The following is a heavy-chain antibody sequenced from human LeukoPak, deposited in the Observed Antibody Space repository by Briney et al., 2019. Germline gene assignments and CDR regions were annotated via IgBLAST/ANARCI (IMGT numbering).Heavy chain of an antibody. CDR2: IWYDGSNK. V-gene: IGHV3-33*08. CDR1: GFTFSSYS. J-gene: IGHJ4*02. D-gene: IGHD3-22*01. Sequence: GGSLRLSCAASGFTFSSYSMNWVRQAPGKGLEWVAVIWYDGSNKYYADSVKGRFTISRDNSKNTVYLQMNSLRAEDTALYYCARGIRYDSSGPGYWGQGTLVTVSS. CDR3: ARGIRYDSSGPGY.